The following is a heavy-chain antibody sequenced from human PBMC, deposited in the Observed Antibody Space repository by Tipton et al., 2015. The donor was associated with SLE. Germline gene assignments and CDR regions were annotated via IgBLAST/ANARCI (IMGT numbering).Heavy chain of an antibody. CDR2: IKQDGSEK. CDR1: GFTFSSYW. Sequence: SLRLSCAASGFTFSSYWMSWVRQAPGKGLEWVANIKQDGSEKYYVDSVKGRFTISRDNAKNSLYLQMNSLRAKDTAVYYCAREGPIMVRGVKTAFDIWGQGTMVTVSS. CDR3: AREGPIMVRGVKTAFDI. J-gene: IGHJ3*02. V-gene: IGHV3-7*03. D-gene: IGHD3-10*01.